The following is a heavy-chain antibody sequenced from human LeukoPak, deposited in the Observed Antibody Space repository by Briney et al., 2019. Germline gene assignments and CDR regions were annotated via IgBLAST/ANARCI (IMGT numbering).Heavy chain of an antibody. CDR1: GFTFSGYA. V-gene: IGHV3-23*01. CDR3: ARMNGGSLSSYYFDY. Sequence: GRSLRLSCAASGFTFSGYAMNWVRQAPGKGLEWVSSLSVSGGTTYYTDSVKGRFTGSRDNSRDTLYLQMHSLRVEDTAVYYCARMNGGSLSSYYFDYWGQGSLVTVPS. J-gene: IGHJ4*02. CDR2: LSVSGGTT. D-gene: IGHD1-26*01.